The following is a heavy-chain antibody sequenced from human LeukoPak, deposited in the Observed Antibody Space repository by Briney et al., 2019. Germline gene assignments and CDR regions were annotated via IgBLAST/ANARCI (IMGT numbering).Heavy chain of an antibody. CDR1: GGSISSGSDY. CDR3: ARERRYCSGGSCYDFDY. D-gene: IGHD2-15*01. V-gene: IGHV4-61*02. CDR2: SYTSGSP. Sequence: SQTRSLTCAVSGGSISSGSDYWTWIRQPAGNGLEWIGRSYTSGSPNYNPSLKSRVTISVDTSKNQFSLKLSSVTAADTAVYYCARERRYCSGGSCYDFDYWGQGTLVTVSS. J-gene: IGHJ4*02.